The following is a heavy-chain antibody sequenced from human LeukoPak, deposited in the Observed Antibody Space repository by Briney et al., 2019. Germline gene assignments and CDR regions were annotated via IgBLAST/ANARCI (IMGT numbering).Heavy chain of an antibody. Sequence: SETLSLTCTVSGGSIRSSSYYWGWIRQPPGKGLEWIGSFYYSGSTYYNPSLKSRVTISVDTSKNQLSLKLSSVTAADTAVYYCARHESFGAFCRGGSCYWGQGTLVTVSS. D-gene: IGHD2-15*01. V-gene: IGHV4-39*01. CDR1: GGSIRSSSYY. CDR3: ARHESFGAFCRGGSCY. CDR2: FYYSGST. J-gene: IGHJ4*02.